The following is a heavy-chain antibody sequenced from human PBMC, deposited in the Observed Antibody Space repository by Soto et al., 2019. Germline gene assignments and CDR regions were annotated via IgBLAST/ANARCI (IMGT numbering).Heavy chain of an antibody. J-gene: IGHJ6*02. CDR1: GYTFSSYD. CDR3: ARIGSSFFNYGLDV. Sequence: QVQLVQSGAEVKKPGASVKVSCKASGYTFSSYDINWVRQATGQGPEWMGWMNPSSGHTGYAQKFQGRISMTRDTTISTAYMELSSLRNADTAVYYCARIGSSFFNYGLDVWGQGTTVTVSS. D-gene: IGHD6-13*01. V-gene: IGHV1-8*01. CDR2: MNPSSGHT.